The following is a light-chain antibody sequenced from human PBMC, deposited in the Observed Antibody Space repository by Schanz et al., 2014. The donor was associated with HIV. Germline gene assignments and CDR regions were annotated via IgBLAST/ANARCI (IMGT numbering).Light chain of an antibody. CDR3: QSFDVSLGGVI. CDR1: SSNIGAGYD. CDR2: GNN. V-gene: IGLV1-40*01. J-gene: IGLJ2*01. Sequence: QSVLTQPPSVSGAPGQRVTISCAGSSSNIGAGYDVHWYHHLPGSAPKLLISGNNNRPSGVPDRFSGSKSGTSASLAITDLQAEDEGDYYCQSFDVSLGGVIFGVGTKVTVL.